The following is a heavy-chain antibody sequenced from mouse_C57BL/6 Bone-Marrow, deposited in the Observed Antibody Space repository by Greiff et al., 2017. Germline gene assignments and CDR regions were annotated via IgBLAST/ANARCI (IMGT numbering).Heavy chain of an antibody. V-gene: IGHV1-62-2*01. Sequence: QVQLQQSGAELVKPGASVKLSCKASGYIFTEYTIHWVKQRSGQGLEWIGWFYPGSGSIKYNERFKDKATLTADKSSNTVYMERSRLTSEDASVYFCARHERYYYYEGYFDYWGQGTTLTVSS. CDR2: FYPGSGSI. CDR1: GYIFTEYT. D-gene: IGHD2-4*01. CDR3: ARHERYYYYEGYFDY. J-gene: IGHJ2*01.